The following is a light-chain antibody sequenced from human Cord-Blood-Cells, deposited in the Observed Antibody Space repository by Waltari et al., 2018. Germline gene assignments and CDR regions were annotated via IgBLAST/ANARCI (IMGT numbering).Light chain of an antibody. J-gene: IGKJ1*01. Sequence: EIALTQSPGTLSLSPGEIATLSCRASQSVSSCYLAWYQQKPGQALRLLNYGSSSRTTGIPDRCSGRSARTVLPRTISILEPEDCAVYYWQRYGSSCTFGQGTRLEI. V-gene: IGKV3-20*01. CDR1: QSVSSCY. CDR2: GSS. CDR3: QRYGSSCT.